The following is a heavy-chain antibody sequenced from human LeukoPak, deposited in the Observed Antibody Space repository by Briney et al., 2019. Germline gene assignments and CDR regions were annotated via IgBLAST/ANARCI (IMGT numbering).Heavy chain of an antibody. V-gene: IGHV1-2*02. CDR2: INPNSGGT. CDR3: ARIVLEGSGSWTPIEDY. Sequence: EASVKVFCKASGSTFTGYYMHWVRQAPGQGLEWMGWINPNSGGTNYTQKFQGRVTMTRDTSISTAYMELSRLRSDDTAVYYCARIVLEGSGSWTPIEDYWGQGTLVTVSS. CDR1: GSTFTGYY. D-gene: IGHD1-26*01. J-gene: IGHJ4*02.